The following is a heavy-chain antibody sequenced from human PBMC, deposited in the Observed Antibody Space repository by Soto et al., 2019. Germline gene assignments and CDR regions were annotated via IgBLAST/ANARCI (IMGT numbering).Heavy chain of an antibody. CDR2: INPNSGGT. J-gene: IGHJ4*02. D-gene: IGHD3-22*01. Sequence: ASVKVSCKDSGYTFTGYYMHWVRQAPGQGLEWMGWINPNSGGTNYAQKFQGRVTMTRDTSISTAYMELSRLRSDDTAVYYCARXGGGYYYDSSGYNPNDYWGQGTLVTVSS. CDR1: GYTFTGYY. CDR3: ARXGGGYYYDSSGYNPNDY. V-gene: IGHV1-2*02.